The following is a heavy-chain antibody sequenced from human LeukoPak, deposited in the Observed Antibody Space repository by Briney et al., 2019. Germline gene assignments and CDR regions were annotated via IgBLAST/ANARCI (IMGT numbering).Heavy chain of an antibody. J-gene: IGHJ6*02. V-gene: IGHV3-66*01. Sequence: GGSLRLSCVASGFCVSNNYMNWVRQAPGKGLEWVSLIYSGGSTTFSADSVKGRFTISRDNSKNTLHLQMNSLRAEDTAVYYCARSGYSYYYYAMDVWGQGTTVTVSS. CDR1: GFCVSNNY. CDR2: IYSGGSTT. CDR3: ARSGYSYYYYAMDV. D-gene: IGHD5-18*01.